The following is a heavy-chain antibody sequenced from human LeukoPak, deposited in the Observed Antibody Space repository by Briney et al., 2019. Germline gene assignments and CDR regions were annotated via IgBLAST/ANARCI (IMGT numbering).Heavy chain of an antibody. D-gene: IGHD3-9*01. J-gene: IGHJ3*02. V-gene: IGHV4-4*07. Sequence: KPSETLSLTCTASGGSISSYYWSWIRQPAGKGLEWIGRIYTSGSTNYNPSLKSRVTMSVDTSKNQFSLKLSSVTAADTAVYYCARDHKLYDILTGYYNPDAFDIWGQGTMVTVSS. CDR2: IYTSGST. CDR1: GGSISSYY. CDR3: ARDHKLYDILTGYYNPDAFDI.